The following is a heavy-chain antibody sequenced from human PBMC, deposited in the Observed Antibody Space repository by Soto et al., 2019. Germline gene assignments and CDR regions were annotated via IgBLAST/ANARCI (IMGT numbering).Heavy chain of an antibody. Sequence: QVQLVESGGGVVQPGRSLRLSCAASGFTFSSYGMHWVRQAPGKGLEWVAVIWYDGRNKFYADSVKGRFTISRDNSKNTLYLQMNSLRAEDTAVYYCARVTDSSGWYWAFDSWGQGTMVTVSS. CDR3: ARVTDSSGWYWAFDS. CDR2: IWYDGRNK. D-gene: IGHD6-19*01. J-gene: IGHJ3*02. V-gene: IGHV3-33*01. CDR1: GFTFSSYG.